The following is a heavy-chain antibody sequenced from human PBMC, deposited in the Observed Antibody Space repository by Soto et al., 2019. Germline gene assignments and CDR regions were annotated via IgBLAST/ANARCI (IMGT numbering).Heavy chain of an antibody. CDR3: ARDGGVAATLANYFDY. V-gene: IGHV3-21*01. Sequence: LXLSCAAYGFTFNSYSINWVRQAPGKGLECVSSMSRSSRYIYYADSVKGRFTISRDNARNSVYLQMNSLRAEDTAVYYCARDGGVAATLANYFDYWGQGALVTVSS. J-gene: IGHJ4*02. CDR2: MSRSSRYI. CDR1: GFTFNSYS. D-gene: IGHD2-15*01.